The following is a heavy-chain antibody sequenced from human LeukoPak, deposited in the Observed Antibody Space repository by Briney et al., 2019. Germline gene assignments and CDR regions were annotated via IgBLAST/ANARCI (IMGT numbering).Heavy chain of an antibody. V-gene: IGHV1-46*01. CDR3: ARGLSQEWGGGGYIADVFDI. CDR2: INPSGGST. CDR1: GYTFTSYY. D-gene: IGHD3-16*02. Sequence: GASVKVSCKASGYTFTSYYMHWVRQAPGQGLEWMGIINPSGGSTSYAQKFQGRVTMTRDTSTSTVYMELSSLRSEDTAVYYCARGLSQEWGGGGYIADVFDIGGQGTMVTVPS. J-gene: IGHJ3*02.